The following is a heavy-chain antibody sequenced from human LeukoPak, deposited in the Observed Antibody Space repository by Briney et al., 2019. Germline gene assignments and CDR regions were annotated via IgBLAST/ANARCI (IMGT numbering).Heavy chain of an antibody. CDR2: IRSSGDVT. CDR3: AKSDHFDS. Sequence: GGSLRLSCAGSGFTLSGYWMHWVRQAPGKGLVWVSRIRSSGDVTSYADSVRGRFTISRDNAKNTLYLQMNSLRAEDSAVYYCAKSDHFDSWGQGTLVTVSS. V-gene: IGHV3-74*01. CDR1: GFTLSGYW. J-gene: IGHJ4*02.